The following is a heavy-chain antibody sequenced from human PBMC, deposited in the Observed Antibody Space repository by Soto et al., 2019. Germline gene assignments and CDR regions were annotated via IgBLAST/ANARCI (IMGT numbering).Heavy chain of an antibody. CDR2: ISNDGGNK. CDR3: WRNYYYYYGMDV. D-gene: IGHD6-19*01. J-gene: IGHJ6*02. CDR1: GFTFSSYG. Sequence: GSLRLSCAAPGFTFSSYGIHWVRQPPGKGLEWVAVISNDGGNKFYADSVKGRFTISRDNSKNTVYLQMNSLRGEATTASSGWRNYYYYYGMDVWGQGTTVTVSS. V-gene: IGHV3-30*03.